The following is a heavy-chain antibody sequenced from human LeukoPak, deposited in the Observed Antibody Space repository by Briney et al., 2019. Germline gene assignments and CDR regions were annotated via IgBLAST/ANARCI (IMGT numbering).Heavy chain of an antibody. CDR1: GFTFSSYA. D-gene: IGHD5-12*01. V-gene: IGHV3-23*01. CDR2: ISGSGGST. J-gene: IGHJ4*02. Sequence: GGSLRPSCAASGFTFSSYAMSWVRQAPGKGLEWVSAISGSGGSTYYADSVKGRFTISRDTSKNTLFLQMNSLRAEDTAIYYCAKGAYDYIEMGYFDSWGQGTLVTVSS. CDR3: AKGAYDYIEMGYFDS.